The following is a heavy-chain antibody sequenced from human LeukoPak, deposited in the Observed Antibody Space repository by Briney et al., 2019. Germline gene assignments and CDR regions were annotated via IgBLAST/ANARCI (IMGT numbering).Heavy chain of an antibody. CDR2: IYSSGNT. J-gene: IGHJ5*02. D-gene: IGHD2-2*01. V-gene: IGHV4-39*01. Sequence: SETLSLTCSVSGASISSGRNYWGWIRQSPGKGLEWIASIYSSGNTQYNPSLQSRVTISVDTSKNQFSLRLSSVTAADTAMYYCARQAMGIVVVAATMKREANWFDPWGQGTLVTVSS. CDR1: GASISSGRNY. CDR3: ARQAMGIVVVAATMKREANWFDP.